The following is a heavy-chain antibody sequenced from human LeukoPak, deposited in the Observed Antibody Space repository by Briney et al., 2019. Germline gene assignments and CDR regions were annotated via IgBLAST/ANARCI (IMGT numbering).Heavy chain of an antibody. CDR2: ISSSSSFT. V-gene: IGHV3-11*05. Sequence: KSGGSLRLSCAASGFTFSDYYMSWLRQARGEGLEWVSYISSSSSFTNYADSVKGRFAISRDNAKNSLYLQMNSLRAEDTAVYYCARVGDSSGSDAFDIWGQGTMVTVSS. D-gene: IGHD3-22*01. J-gene: IGHJ3*02. CDR3: ARVGDSSGSDAFDI. CDR1: GFTFSDYY.